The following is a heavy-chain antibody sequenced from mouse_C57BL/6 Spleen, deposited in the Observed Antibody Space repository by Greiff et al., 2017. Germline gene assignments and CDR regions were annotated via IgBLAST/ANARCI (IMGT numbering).Heavy chain of an antibody. CDR2: IDPSDSYT. J-gene: IGHJ4*01. V-gene: IGHV1-50*01. CDR3: ARRGITTAYYYAMDY. CDR1: GYTFTSYW. Sequence: QVQLQQPGAELVKPGASVKLSCKASGYTFTSYWMQWVKQRPGQGLEWIGEIDPSDSYTNYNQKFKGKATLTVDTSSSTAYMQLSSLTSEDSAVYYCARRGITTAYYYAMDYWGQGTSVTVSS. D-gene: IGHD2-4*01.